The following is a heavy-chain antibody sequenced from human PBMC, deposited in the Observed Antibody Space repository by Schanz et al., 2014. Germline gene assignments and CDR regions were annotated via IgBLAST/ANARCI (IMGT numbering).Heavy chain of an antibody. CDR1: GFSFSDYY. J-gene: IGHJ4*02. Sequence: QVHLLESGGGLVEPGGSLRLSCAASGFSFSDYYMSWIRQAPGKGPEWVSYIRSSSTPIYYADSVKGRFTISRDNAKNSVFLQMNSLRAEDTAVYYCVRDSFFAFDYWGQGTLVTVSS. D-gene: IGHD3-3*01. CDR2: IRSSSTPI. V-gene: IGHV3-11*04. CDR3: VRDSFFAFDY.